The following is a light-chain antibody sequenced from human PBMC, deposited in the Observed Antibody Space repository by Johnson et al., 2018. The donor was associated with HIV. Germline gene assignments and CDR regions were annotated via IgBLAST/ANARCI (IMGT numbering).Light chain of an antibody. J-gene: IGLJ1*01. V-gene: IGLV1-51*01. Sequence: QSVLTQPPSVSAAPGQKVTISCSGSTSNIGNNYVSWYQQFPGTAPKLLIYDNNKRPSGIPDRFSGSKSGTSATLGITGLQTGDEADYYCGTWDSSLSANVFGTGTKVTGL. CDR1: TSNIGNNY. CDR3: GTWDSSLSANV. CDR2: DNN.